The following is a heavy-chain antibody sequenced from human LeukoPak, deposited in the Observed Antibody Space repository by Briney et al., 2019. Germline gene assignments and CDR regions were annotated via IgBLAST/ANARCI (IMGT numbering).Heavy chain of an antibody. V-gene: IGHV5-10-1*01. D-gene: IGHD1-26*01. CDR3: VVIVGATGMDV. CDR2: IDPSDSYT. J-gene: IGHJ6*02. CDR1: GSPFTSYW. Sequence: GESLKISGQRPGSPFTSYWISGARQLPGKGLEWMGRIDPSDSYTNYSPSFQGHVTISADKSISTAYLQCSSLKASDTALYYFVVIVGATGMDVCGQGTTVTVSS.